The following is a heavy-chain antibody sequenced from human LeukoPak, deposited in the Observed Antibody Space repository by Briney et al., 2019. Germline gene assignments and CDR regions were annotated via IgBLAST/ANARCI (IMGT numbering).Heavy chain of an antibody. J-gene: IGHJ4*02. CDR1: GGSISSGGYY. CDR2: IHYSGST. Sequence: SETLSLTCTVSGGSISSGGYYWSWIRQYPGKGLEWIGYIHYSGSTYYNPSLSSRVTISVDRSTNHFSLKVSSVTAADTAVYYCARDAIDSNYFDFWGQGTLVTVSS. V-gene: IGHV4-31*03. CDR3: ARDAIDSNYFDF. D-gene: IGHD4-11*01.